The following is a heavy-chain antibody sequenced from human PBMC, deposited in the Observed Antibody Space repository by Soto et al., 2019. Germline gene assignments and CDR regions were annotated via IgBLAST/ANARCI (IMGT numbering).Heavy chain of an antibody. J-gene: IGHJ5*02. CDR1: GYTFTSYA. V-gene: IGHV1-3*01. D-gene: IGHD2-21*02. CDR2: INPGDGNT. Sequence: ASVKVSCKASGYTFTSYAMHWVRQAPGQRLEWMGLINPGDGNTKYSQKFQGRVTITRDTSTSTVYMELSSLRSEDTAVYYCARSYCGGDCYSDWFDPWGQGTLVTVSS. CDR3: ARSYCGGDCYSDWFDP.